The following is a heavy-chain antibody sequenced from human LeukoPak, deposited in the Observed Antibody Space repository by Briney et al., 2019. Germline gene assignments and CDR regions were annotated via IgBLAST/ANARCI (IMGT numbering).Heavy chain of an antibody. J-gene: IGHJ4*02. V-gene: IGHV3-23*01. Sequence: GGSLRLSCAASGFTFSSYAMSWVRQAPGKGLEWVSAISGSGGSTYYADSVKGRFTISRDNSKNTLYLQMNSLRAEDTAVYYCAKDPGALYYDFWSGYYVEYYFDYWGQGALVTVSS. CDR3: AKDPGALYYDFWSGYYVEYYFDY. D-gene: IGHD3-3*01. CDR2: ISGSGGST. CDR1: GFTFSSYA.